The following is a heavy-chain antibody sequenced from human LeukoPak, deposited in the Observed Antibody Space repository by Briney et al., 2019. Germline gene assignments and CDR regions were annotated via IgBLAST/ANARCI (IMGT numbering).Heavy chain of an antibody. CDR2: ISYDGSNK. D-gene: IGHD1-26*01. CDR3: AKDLIVGATADVYDI. V-gene: IGHV3-30*18. J-gene: IGHJ3*02. Sequence: GGSLRLSCAASGFTFSSYGMHWVRQAPGKGLEWVAVISYDGSNKYYADSVKGRFTISRDNSKNTLYLQMNSLRAEDTAIYYCAKDLIVGATADVYDIWGQGTMVTVSS. CDR1: GFTFSSYG.